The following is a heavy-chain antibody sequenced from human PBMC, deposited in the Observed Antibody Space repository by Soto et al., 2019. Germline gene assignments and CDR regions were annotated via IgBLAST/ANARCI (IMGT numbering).Heavy chain of an antibody. J-gene: IGHJ3*02. CDR2: ISAGNGNT. D-gene: IGHD3-3*01. CDR3: ARWGTYDFWSGSAFDI. Sequence: GASVKVCCKASVYTFTSYARHWVRQDHEQRLEWMGWISAGNGNTKYSQKFQGRVTITRDTSASTAYMELSSLRSEDTAVYYCARWGTYDFWSGSAFDIWGQGTMVTVSS. CDR1: VYTFTSYA. V-gene: IGHV1-3*01.